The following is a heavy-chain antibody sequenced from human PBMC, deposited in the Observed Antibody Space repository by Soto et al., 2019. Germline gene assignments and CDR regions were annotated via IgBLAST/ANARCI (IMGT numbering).Heavy chain of an antibody. J-gene: IGHJ4*02. Sequence: QVQLVQSGAEVKKPGSSVKVSCKASGGTFSSYTLSWVRQAPGQGLEWMGRIIPILGIANYAQKFQVRVTITAAKSTSTAYMELSSLRSEDTAVDYCAREYSRSTRGYGAYWGQGTLVTISS. CDR2: IIPILGIA. D-gene: IGHD2-2*01. CDR1: GGTFSSYT. CDR3: AREYSRSTRGYGAY. V-gene: IGHV1-69*02.